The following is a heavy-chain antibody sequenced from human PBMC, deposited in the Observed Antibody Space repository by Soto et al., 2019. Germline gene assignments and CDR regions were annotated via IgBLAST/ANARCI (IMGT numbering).Heavy chain of an antibody. CDR1: GFTFSSYS. J-gene: IGHJ6*02. D-gene: IGHD2-2*01. CDR2: ISSSSSTI. V-gene: IGHV3-48*01. CDR3: ARGLVVPAAMRAYYYYYGMDV. Sequence: GGSLRLSCAASGFTFSSYSMNWVRQAPGKGLEWVSYISSSSSTIYYADSVKGRFTISRDNAKNSLYLQMNSLRAEDTAVYYCARGLVVPAAMRAYYYYYGMDVWGQGTTVTVSS.